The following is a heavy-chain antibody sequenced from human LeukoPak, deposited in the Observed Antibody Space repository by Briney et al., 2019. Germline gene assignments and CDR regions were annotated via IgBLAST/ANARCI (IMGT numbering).Heavy chain of an antibody. CDR1: GGSFSGYY. V-gene: IGHV4-59*08. CDR2: IYYSGST. CDR3: ARHPPYGSGFS. D-gene: IGHD3-10*01. Sequence: SETLSLTCAVYGGSFSGYYWSWIRQPPGKGLEWIGYIYYSGSTNYNPSLKSRVTISVDTSKNQFSLKLSSVTAADTAVYYCARHPPYGSGFSWGQGTLVTVSS. J-gene: IGHJ4*02.